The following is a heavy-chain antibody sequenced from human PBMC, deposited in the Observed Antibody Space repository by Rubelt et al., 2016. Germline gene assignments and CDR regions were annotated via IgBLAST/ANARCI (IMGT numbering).Heavy chain of an antibody. CDR1: GGSFSGYY. CDR3: ARGLARAAAAPRRLWFDP. Sequence: QVQLQQWGAGLLKPSETLSLTCAVYGGSFSGYYWSWIRQPPGKGLEWIGEINHSGSTNYNPSLKSRVTISVAASDVQFSLKLSSVTAADAAVYYCARGLARAAAAPRRLWFDPWGQGTLVTVSS. J-gene: IGHJ5*02. V-gene: IGHV4-34*01. CDR2: INHSGST. D-gene: IGHD6-13*01.